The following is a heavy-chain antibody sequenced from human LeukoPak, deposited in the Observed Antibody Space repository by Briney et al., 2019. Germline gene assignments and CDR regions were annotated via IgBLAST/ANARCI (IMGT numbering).Heavy chain of an antibody. D-gene: IGHD3-22*01. CDR2: IYSGGST. J-gene: IGHJ3*02. CDR3: ARDEDDSSGYAFDI. CDR1: GFTVSSNY. Sequence: GGSLRLSCAASGFTVSSNYMSWVRQAPGKGLEWVSVIYSGGSTYYADSVKGRFTISRDNSKNTLYLQMNSLRAEDTAVYYCARDEDDSSGYAFDIWGQGTMGTVSS. V-gene: IGHV3-66*01.